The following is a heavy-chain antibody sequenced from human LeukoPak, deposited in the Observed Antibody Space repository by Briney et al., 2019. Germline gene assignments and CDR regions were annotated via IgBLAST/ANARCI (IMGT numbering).Heavy chain of an antibody. Sequence: SETLSLTCSVSDDSITSYSWSWIRQPAGKGLEWIGRIHASGSSDYDPPLKSRVTISVDTSKNQFSLKLSSVTAADTAVHYCARRSIVATILRHPPYFDYWGQGTLVTVSS. J-gene: IGHJ4*02. CDR2: IHASGSS. CDR1: DDSITSYS. D-gene: IGHD5-12*01. CDR3: ARRSIVATILRHPPYFDY. V-gene: IGHV4-4*07.